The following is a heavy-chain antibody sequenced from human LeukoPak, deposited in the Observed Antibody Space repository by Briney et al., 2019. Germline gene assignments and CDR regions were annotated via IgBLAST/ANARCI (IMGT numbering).Heavy chain of an antibody. CDR2: IRYDGSNK. Sequence: PGGSLRLSCAASGFTFSSYGIHWVRQAPAKGLEGVAFIRYDGSNKYYADSMKGRFTISRDNSKNTLYLQMNSLRAEDTAVYYCARSEDSGDYSFNTFYYCDQGNLVTVSS. CDR3: ARSEDSGDYSFNTFYY. V-gene: IGHV3-30*02. D-gene: IGHD3-22*01. CDR1: GFTFSSYG. J-gene: IGHJ4*02.